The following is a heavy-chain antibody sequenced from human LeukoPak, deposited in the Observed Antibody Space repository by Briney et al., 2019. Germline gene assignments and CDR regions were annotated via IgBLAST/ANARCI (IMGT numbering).Heavy chain of an antibody. CDR3: ARQNSRYSSGWLSFDY. CDR2: IYPGDSDT. Sequence: GESLKISCRGSGYSFTSYWIGWVRQMPGKGLEWMGIIYPGDSDTRYSPSFQGQVTISADKSISTAYLQWSSLKASDTAMYYCARQNSRYSSGWLSFDYWGQGTLVTVSS. D-gene: IGHD6-19*01. J-gene: IGHJ4*02. V-gene: IGHV5-51*01. CDR1: GYSFTSYW.